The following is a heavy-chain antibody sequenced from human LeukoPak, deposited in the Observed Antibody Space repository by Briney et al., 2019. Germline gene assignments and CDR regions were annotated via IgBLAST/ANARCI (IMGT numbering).Heavy chain of an antibody. CDR2: ISAYNGNT. CDR1: GYTFTSCG. J-gene: IGHJ4*02. CDR3: ARDLDGSGSYYTGY. D-gene: IGHD3-10*01. Sequence: GASVKVSCKASGYTFTSCGISWVRQAPGQGLEWMGWISAYNGNTNYAQKLQGRVTMTTDTSTSTAYMELRTLRPGDTAVYYCARDLDGSGSYYTGYWGQGTLVTVSS. V-gene: IGHV1-18*01.